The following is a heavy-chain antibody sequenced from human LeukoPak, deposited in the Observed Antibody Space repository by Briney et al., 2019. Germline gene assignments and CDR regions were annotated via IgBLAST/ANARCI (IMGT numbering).Heavy chain of an antibody. V-gene: IGHV3-23*01. CDR3: AKDRDYSSSWYAYYFDY. D-gene: IGHD6-13*01. Sequence: GGSLRLSCTASGFTFGDYAMSWVRRAPGKELEWVSAISGSGGSTYYADSVKGRFTISRDNSKNTLYLQMNSLRAEDTAVYYCAKDRDYSSSWYAYYFDYWGQGTLVTVSS. CDR2: ISGSGGST. CDR1: GFTFGDYA. J-gene: IGHJ4*02.